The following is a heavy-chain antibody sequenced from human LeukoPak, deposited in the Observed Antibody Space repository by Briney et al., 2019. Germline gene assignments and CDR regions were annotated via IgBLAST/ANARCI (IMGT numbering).Heavy chain of an antibody. CDR2: IRSKANSYAT. CDR1: GFTFSGSA. D-gene: IGHD6-13*01. V-gene: IGHV3-73*01. Sequence: GGSLRLSCAASGFTFSGSAMHWVRQASGKGLEWVARIRSKANSYATAYAASVKGRFTISRDDSKNTAYLQMNSLKTEDTAVYYCTSRYSSSWYRTPFDYWGQGTLVTVSS. CDR3: TSRYSSSWYRTPFDY. J-gene: IGHJ4*02.